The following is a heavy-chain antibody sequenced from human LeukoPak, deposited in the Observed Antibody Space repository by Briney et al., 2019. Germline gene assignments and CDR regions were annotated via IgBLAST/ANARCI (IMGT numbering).Heavy chain of an antibody. J-gene: IGHJ4*02. CDR2: IKQDGSEK. CDR3: AKGITIRVLDY. D-gene: IGHD3-10*01. CDR1: GFTFSSYW. V-gene: IGHV3-7*01. Sequence: PGGSLRLSCAASGFTFSSYWVSWVRQAPGKGLEWVANIKQDGSEKYYVDSVKGRFTISRDNAKNSLYLQMNSLRAEDTAVYYCAKGITIRVLDYWGQGTLVTVSS.